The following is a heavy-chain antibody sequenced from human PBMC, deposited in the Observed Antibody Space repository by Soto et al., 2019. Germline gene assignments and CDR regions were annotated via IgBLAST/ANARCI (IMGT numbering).Heavy chain of an antibody. CDR2: ISWNSGST. CDR3: AKVWSSKGLANFFSAFDI. J-gene: IGHJ3*02. V-gene: IGHV3-9*01. CDR1: GFTFDDYA. D-gene: IGHD3-10*01. Sequence: EVQLVESGGGLVQPGRSLRLSCAASGFTFDDYAMHWVRQTPGKGLEWVSGISWNSGSTGYAGSVKGRFTISRDNARNSLYLQMNSLRAEDTAVYYCAKVWSSKGLANFFSAFDIWGQGTMVTVSS.